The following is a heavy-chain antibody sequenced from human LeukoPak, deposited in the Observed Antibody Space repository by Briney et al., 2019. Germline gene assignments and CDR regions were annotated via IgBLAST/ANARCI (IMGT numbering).Heavy chain of an antibody. J-gene: IGHJ4*02. CDR3: ARLPYYYDSSGTSDY. CDR1: GGSISSYY. CDR2: IYYSGST. D-gene: IGHD3-22*01. V-gene: IGHV4-59*01. Sequence: SETLSLTCTVSGGSISSYYWSWIRQPPGKGLEWIGYIYYSGSTNYNPSLKSRVTISVDTSKNQFSLKLSSVTAADTAVYYCARLPYYYDSSGTSDYWGQRTLVTVSS.